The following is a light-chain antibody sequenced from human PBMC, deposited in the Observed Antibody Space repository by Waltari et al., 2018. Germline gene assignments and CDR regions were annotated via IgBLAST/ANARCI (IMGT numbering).Light chain of an antibody. CDR1: SSAIGYYNF. CDR2: DVS. CDR3: STLTSSNTLL. Sequence: QSALPQPASVSGSPGQSITIPCSGTSSAIGYYNFVSWYQQHPGKAPKLMIYDVSDRPSGVSNRFSGSKSDNTASLTISGLQAEDEADYYCSTLTSSNTLLFGGGTKLTVL. V-gene: IGLV2-14*03. J-gene: IGLJ2*01.